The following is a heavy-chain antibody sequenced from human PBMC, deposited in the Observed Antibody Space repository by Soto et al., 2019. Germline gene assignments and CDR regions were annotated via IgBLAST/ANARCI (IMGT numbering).Heavy chain of an antibody. D-gene: IGHD2-2*01. V-gene: IGHV4-59*01. CDR1: GGAISPYH. CDR3: ARYYCSSVTCYYCDS. Sequence: PSETLSLTCTVSGGAISPYHWSWIRQTPGKGLEWIGYISYTGRATYNPSLKSRVSFSVDTSKSQFSLRLSSVTAADTAVYFCARYYCSSVTCYYCDSWGKGTLVIVSS. CDR2: ISYTGRA. J-gene: IGHJ4*02.